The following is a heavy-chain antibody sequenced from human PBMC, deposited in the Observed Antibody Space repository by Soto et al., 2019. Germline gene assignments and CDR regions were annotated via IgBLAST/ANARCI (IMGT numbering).Heavy chain of an antibody. J-gene: IGHJ5*02. CDR3: ARVLRGVVNWFDP. Sequence: HLVQSGPEVKQPGASVTVSCKTSGDTFTNFGLSWVRQAPGQGLEWMVWIATYNSNKNYAQKFQGRRSLTTDTSPSPAYMELKSLGYDDSAVYYCARVLRGVVNWFDPWGQGTLVTVSS. D-gene: IGHD3-10*01. CDR2: IATYNSNK. CDR1: GDTFTNFG. V-gene: IGHV1-18*01.